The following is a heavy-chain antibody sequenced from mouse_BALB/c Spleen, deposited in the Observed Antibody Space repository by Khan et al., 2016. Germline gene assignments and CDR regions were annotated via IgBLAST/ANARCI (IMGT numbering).Heavy chain of an antibody. CDR2: IFPGDGST. V-gene: IGHV1-85*01. D-gene: IGHD1-2*01. J-gene: IGHJ4*01. CDR1: DYTFTSYD. Sequence: QVQLQQSGAELVKPGASVKLSCKASDYTFTSYDINWVRQRPEQGLEWIGWIFPGDGSTKYNEKFKGKATLITDKSSSTAYMQLSRLTSEDSAVYSCASSGDYDGYDCACDYWGQGTAVTVSS. CDR3: ASSGDYDGYDCACDY.